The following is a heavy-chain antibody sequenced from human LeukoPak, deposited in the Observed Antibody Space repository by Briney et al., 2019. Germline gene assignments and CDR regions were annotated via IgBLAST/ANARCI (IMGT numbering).Heavy chain of an antibody. Sequence: ASVKVSCKASGGTFSSYAISWVRQAPGQGLEWMGGIIPIFGTANYAQKFQGRVTITADESTSTAYMELGSLRSEDTAVYYCARVEGGYSSSWYDYWGQGTLVTVSS. CDR2: IIPIFGTA. D-gene: IGHD6-13*01. CDR1: GGTFSSYA. J-gene: IGHJ4*02. CDR3: ARVEGGYSSSWYDY. V-gene: IGHV1-69*13.